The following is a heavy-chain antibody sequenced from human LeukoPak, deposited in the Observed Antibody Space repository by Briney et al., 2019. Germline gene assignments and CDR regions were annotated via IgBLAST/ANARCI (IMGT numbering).Heavy chain of an antibody. CDR1: GYTFTGYY. J-gene: IGHJ6*02. Sequence: ASVKVSCKASGYTFTGYYMDWVRQAPGQGLEWMGLINPNSGGTNYAQKFQGRVTMTRDTSISTAYMELSRLRSDDTAVYYCARFPDCSSTSCRHQYYYYYGMDVWGQGTTVTVSS. D-gene: IGHD2-2*01. V-gene: IGHV1-2*02. CDR2: INPNSGGT. CDR3: ARFPDCSSTSCRHQYYYYYGMDV.